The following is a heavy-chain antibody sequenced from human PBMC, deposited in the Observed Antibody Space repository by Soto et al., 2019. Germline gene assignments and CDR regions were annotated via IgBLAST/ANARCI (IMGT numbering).Heavy chain of an antibody. CDR3: AREGSPSDSKNSYYYYYGMDV. CDR2: INPNSGGT. D-gene: IGHD2-15*01. CDR1: GYTFTGYY. V-gene: IGHV1-2*04. J-gene: IGHJ6*02. Sequence: ASVKVSCKASGYTFTGYYMHWVRQAPGQGLEWMGWINPNSGGTNYAQKFQGWVTMTRDTSISTAYMELSRLRSDDTAVYYCAREGSPSDSKNSYYYYYGMDVWGQGTTVTVSS.